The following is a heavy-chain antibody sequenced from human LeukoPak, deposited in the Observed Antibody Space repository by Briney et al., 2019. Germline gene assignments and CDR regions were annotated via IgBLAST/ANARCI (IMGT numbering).Heavy chain of an antibody. CDR2: LFDSVNT. Sequence: SETLPLTCSVSGGPLSSHYWSWIRQPPGKGLEWIAYLFDSVNTKDNPSLQSRLTLSADTSKNQFSLRLSSVTAADTAVYYCATIKRGSIFGYFDFWGQGIKVTVSS. V-gene: IGHV4-59*11. CDR1: GGPLSSHY. D-gene: IGHD5-18*01. J-gene: IGHJ4*02. CDR3: ATIKRGSIFGYFDF.